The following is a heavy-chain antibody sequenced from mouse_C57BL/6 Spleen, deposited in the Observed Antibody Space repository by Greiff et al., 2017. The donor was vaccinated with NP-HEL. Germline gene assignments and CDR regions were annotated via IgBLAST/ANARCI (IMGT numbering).Heavy chain of an antibody. D-gene: IGHD1-1*01. Sequence: VKLVESGPGLVAPSQSLSITCTVSGFSLTSYGVSWVRQPPGKGLEWLGVIWGDGSTTYHPALMSRRSINKDNSKSQVFLKLNSLQTDDTATYYCAKPSSHYAMDYWGQGTSVTVSS. V-gene: IGHV2-3*01. J-gene: IGHJ4*01. CDR3: AKPSSHYAMDY. CDR2: IWGDGST. CDR1: GFSLTSYG.